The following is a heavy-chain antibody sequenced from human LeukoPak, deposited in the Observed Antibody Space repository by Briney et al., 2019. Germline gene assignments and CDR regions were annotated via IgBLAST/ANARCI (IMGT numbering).Heavy chain of an antibody. J-gene: IGHJ3*02. CDR3: ARETVTYGGWLQSNDAFDI. V-gene: IGHV3-74*01. D-gene: IGHD5-24*01. Sequence: GGSLRLSCAASGFTFSSYWMSRVRQAPGKGLVWVSRINSDGSITSYADSVKGRFTISRDNAKNTLYLQMNSLRAEDTAVYYCARETVTYGGWLQSNDAFDIWGQGTMVTVSS. CDR1: GFTFSSYW. CDR2: INSDGSIT.